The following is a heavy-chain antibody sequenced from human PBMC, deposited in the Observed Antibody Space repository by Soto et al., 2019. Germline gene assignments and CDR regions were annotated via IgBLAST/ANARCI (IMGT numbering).Heavy chain of an antibody. CDR2: IYHSGST. J-gene: IGHJ6*02. Sequence: QVQLQESGPGLVKPSGTLSLTCAVSGGSISSSNWWSWVRQPPGKGLEWIGEIYHSGSTNYNPSLXXRXXVAVDKSKTQFSLKLSSVTAAATAVYYCARVVGGYSYGMDVGCQGTTVTVSS. V-gene: IGHV4-4*02. CDR1: GGSISSSNW. CDR3: ARVVGGYSYGMDV. D-gene: IGHD2-2*01.